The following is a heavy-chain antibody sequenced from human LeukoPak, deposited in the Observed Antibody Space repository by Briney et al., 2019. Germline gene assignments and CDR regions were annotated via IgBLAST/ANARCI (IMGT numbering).Heavy chain of an antibody. CDR2: ISNSGGST. D-gene: IGHD6-19*01. CDR3: VDLDSGLDY. V-gene: IGHV3-23*01. J-gene: IGHJ4*02. Sequence: GGSLRLSCAASGFTFSSYAVSWVRQAPGKGLERVSAISNSGGSTYYADSVKGRFTISRDNSKNTLYLQMNSLRAEDTAVYYCVDLDSGLDYWGQGTLVTVSS. CDR1: GFTFSSYA.